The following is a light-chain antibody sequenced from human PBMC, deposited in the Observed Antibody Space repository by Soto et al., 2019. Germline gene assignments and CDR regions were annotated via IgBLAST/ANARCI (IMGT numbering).Light chain of an antibody. CDR1: QSVRTY. V-gene: IGKV3-20*01. J-gene: IGKJ3*01. CDR3: QQYGSSLFT. CDR2: DAS. Sequence: EIVLTQSPVTLSLSPGERATLSCRASQSVRTYLAWYQVKPGQAPRLLIYDASSRATGIPERFSGGGSGTDFTLTITRLEPEDFAVYYCQQYGSSLFTFGPGTKVDIK.